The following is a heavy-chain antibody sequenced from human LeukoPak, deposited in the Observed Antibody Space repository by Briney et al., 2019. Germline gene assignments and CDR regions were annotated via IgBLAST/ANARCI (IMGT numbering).Heavy chain of an antibody. D-gene: IGHD3-9*01. CDR3: AREGDILTGYYEVVFDY. CDR1: GGAFSTSL. V-gene: IGHV1-69*13. CDR2: IVPLFGAA. J-gene: IGHJ4*02. Sequence: GASVKVSCKTSGGAFSTSLIAWVRQAPGQGLEWMGGIVPLFGAADYAQKFQGRVTITADDSTNTAYMELSSLRSEDTAVYYCAREGDILTGYYEVVFDYWGQGTLVTVSS.